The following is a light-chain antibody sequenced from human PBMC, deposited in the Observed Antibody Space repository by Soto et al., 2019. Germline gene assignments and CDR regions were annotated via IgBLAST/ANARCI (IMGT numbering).Light chain of an antibody. Sequence: QSVLTQTPSVSGAPGQRVTIACTGRSSNIGAGYDVHWYQHLPGTAPKLLIYGTTNRPSGVPDRFSGSKSGISASLAITGLQAEDEADYYCQSYDSSPSGYVFGTWTKVTVL. J-gene: IGLJ1*01. CDR1: SSNIGAGYD. CDR3: QSYDSSPSGYV. CDR2: GTT. V-gene: IGLV1-40*01.